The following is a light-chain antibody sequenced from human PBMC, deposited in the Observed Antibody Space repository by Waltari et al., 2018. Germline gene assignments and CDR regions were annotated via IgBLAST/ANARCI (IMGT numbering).Light chain of an antibody. CDR3: QHADSYPLT. V-gene: IGKV3-11*01. J-gene: IGKJ4*01. CDR2: DAS. Sequence: EIVLTQSPATLSLSPGERATLACRASQSVSSYLAWYHQKPGQAPRLLIYDASNRATGIPARFSGSGSGTDFTLTISSLQPEDFATYWCQHADSYPLTFGGGTKVEIK. CDR1: QSVSSY.